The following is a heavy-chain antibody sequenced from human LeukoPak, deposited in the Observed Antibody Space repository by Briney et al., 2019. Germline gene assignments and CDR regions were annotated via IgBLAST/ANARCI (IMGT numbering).Heavy chain of an antibody. CDR3: AKDKEYSSSKFDY. Sequence: GGSLRLSCAASGFTFISYAMSWVRQAPGKGLEWVSAISGSGGSTYYADSVKGRFTISRDNSKNTLYLQMNSLRAEDTAVYYCAKDKEYSSSKFDYWGQGTLVTVSS. CDR2: ISGSGGST. V-gene: IGHV3-23*01. CDR1: GFTFISYA. D-gene: IGHD6-6*01. J-gene: IGHJ4*02.